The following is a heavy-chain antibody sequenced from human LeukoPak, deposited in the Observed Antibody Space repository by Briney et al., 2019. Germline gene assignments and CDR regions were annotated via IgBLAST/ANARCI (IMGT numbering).Heavy chain of an antibody. J-gene: IGHJ4*02. CDR3: ARDSIVGATGYFDY. CDR1: GFTFSSYA. D-gene: IGHD1-26*01. Sequence: GGSLRLSCAASGFTFSSYAMHWVRQAPGKGLEWVAVISYDGSNKYYADSVKGRFTISRDNSKNTLYLQMNSLRAEDTAVFYCARDSIVGATGYFDYWGQGTLVTVSS. V-gene: IGHV3-30-3*01. CDR2: ISYDGSNK.